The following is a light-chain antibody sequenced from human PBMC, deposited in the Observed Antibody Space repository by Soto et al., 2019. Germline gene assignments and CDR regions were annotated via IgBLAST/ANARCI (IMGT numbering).Light chain of an antibody. CDR3: RSYDGRSNL. J-gene: IGLJ1*01. V-gene: IGLV2-8*01. CDR2: EVN. CDR1: SSDVGGYNY. Sequence: LTQPPSASGSPGQSVAISCTGTSSDVGGYNYVSWYQQHPGKAPKLMIYEVNKRPSGVPDRFSGSKYGNTASLTVSGLQAEDEADYYCRSYDGRSNLFGIGTKVTV.